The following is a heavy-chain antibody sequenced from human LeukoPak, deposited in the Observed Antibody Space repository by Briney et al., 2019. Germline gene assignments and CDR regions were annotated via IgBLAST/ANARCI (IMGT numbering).Heavy chain of an antibody. V-gene: IGHV3-53*01. D-gene: IGHD3-16*01. J-gene: IGHJ4*02. CDR1: GFTVSSNY. CDR3: AGAFGGVKPLDY. CDR2: IYSGGST. Sequence: GGSLRVSCAASGFTVSSNYMSWVRQAPGNGLEWVSVIYSGGSTYYADSVKGRFTISRDNSKNTLYLQMNSLRAEDTAVYYCAGAFGGVKPLDYWGQGTLVTVSS.